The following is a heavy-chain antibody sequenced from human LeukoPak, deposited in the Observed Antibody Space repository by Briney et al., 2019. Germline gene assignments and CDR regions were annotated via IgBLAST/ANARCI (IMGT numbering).Heavy chain of an antibody. CDR1: GYTFTSYD. CDR2: MNPNSGNT. V-gene: IGHV1-8*01. Sequence: ASVKVSCKASGYTFTSYDINWVRQATGQGFEWMGWMNPNSGNTGYAQRFQGRVTMTTDTSTSTAYMELRSLRSDDTALYYCARGPRSPEQLGGAAGAFDIWGQGTLVTVSS. CDR3: ARGPRSPEQLGGAAGAFDI. D-gene: IGHD6-6*01. J-gene: IGHJ3*02.